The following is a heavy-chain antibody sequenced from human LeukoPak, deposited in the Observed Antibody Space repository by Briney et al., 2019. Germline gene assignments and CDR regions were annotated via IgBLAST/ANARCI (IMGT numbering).Heavy chain of an antibody. CDR2: IKQDGSEK. Sequence: PGGSLRLSCAASGFTFSSYWMSWVRQAPGKGLEWVANIKQDGSEKYYVDSVKGRFTISRDNAKNSLYLQMNSLRAEDTAVYYCARDYYYDSSGYYYFGYYYGMDVWGQGTTVTVSS. D-gene: IGHD3-22*01. J-gene: IGHJ6*02. CDR3: ARDYYYDSSGYYYFGYYYGMDV. V-gene: IGHV3-7*01. CDR1: GFTFSSYW.